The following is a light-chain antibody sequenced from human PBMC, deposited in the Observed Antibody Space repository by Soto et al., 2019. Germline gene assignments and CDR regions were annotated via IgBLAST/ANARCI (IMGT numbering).Light chain of an antibody. CDR3: SSYVGGKNPHVA. Sequence: QSALTQPPAASGSPGQSVTISCTGTSNDVGGYHYVSWYQQYPGKVPKLIISEVTKRPSGVPDRFSGSKSGNTASLTVSGLQAEDEAEYYCSSYVGGKNPHVAFGRGTKLTVL. J-gene: IGLJ2*01. CDR1: SNDVGGYHY. V-gene: IGLV2-8*01. CDR2: EVT.